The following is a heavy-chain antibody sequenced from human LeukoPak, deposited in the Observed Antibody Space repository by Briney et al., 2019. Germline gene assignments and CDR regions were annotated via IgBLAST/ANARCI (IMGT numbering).Heavy chain of an antibody. Sequence: ASVKVSCKASGYTFTSYGISWVRQAPGQGLEWMGRINPNSGGTNYAQKFQGRVTMTRDTSISTAYMELSRLRSDDTAVYYCASGDIVVVPAAIQPVDYWGQGTLVTVSS. CDR3: ASGDIVVVPAAIQPVDY. V-gene: IGHV1-2*06. D-gene: IGHD2-2*01. CDR1: GYTFTSYG. CDR2: INPNSGGT. J-gene: IGHJ4*02.